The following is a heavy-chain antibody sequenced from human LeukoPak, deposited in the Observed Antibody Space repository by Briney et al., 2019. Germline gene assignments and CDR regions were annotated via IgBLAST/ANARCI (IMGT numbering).Heavy chain of an antibody. Sequence: SGPALVKPTQTLTLTCSFSVFSLSTTGLCVSWIRQPPGKALERLARIDWDDETFYSTSLKTRLSIFKDTSKNLVALTMTSMDSVDPATYYCARTRGASGSYYPDYWGQGTLVTVSS. CDR3: ARTRGASGSYYPDY. J-gene: IGHJ4*02. D-gene: IGHD3-10*01. CDR2: IDWDDET. CDR1: VFSLSTTGLC. V-gene: IGHV2-70*17.